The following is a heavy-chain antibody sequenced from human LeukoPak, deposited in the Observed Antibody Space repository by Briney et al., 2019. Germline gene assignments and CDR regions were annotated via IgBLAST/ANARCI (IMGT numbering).Heavy chain of an antibody. CDR1: GFAFNNFA. Sequence: GGSLRLSCVASGFAFNNFAMTWFRKAPGKGLEWVATILTSGATYYADSVKGRFTISRDNSKNTLYLQMNGLRVEETAIYFCAKDWHDYWGLGTLVTVSS. CDR3: AKDWHDY. CDR2: ILTSGAT. J-gene: IGHJ4*02. V-gene: IGHV3-23*01.